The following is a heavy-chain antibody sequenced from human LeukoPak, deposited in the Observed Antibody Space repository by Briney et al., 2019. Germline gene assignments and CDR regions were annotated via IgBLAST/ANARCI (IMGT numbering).Heavy chain of an antibody. CDR2: FYISGKT. CDR3: ARAVAVAGTNLYYYGMDF. J-gene: IGHJ6*02. D-gene: IGHD6-19*01. V-gene: IGHV4-4*07. CDR1: GGSVSSYY. Sequence: SETLSLTCSVSGGSVSSYYWSWIRQAAGEGLEWIGRFYISGKTDYNPSLKSRVTMSADTSRNQFSLRLTSVTAADTATYYCARAVAVAGTNLYYYGMDFWGPGTTVTVSS.